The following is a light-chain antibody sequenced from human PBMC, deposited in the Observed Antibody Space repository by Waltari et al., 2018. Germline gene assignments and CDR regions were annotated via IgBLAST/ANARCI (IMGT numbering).Light chain of an antibody. V-gene: IGLV2-11*01. CDR2: DVS. CDR3: CSGVV. Sequence: QSALTQPPAVSGSPGQSVTIPCTGTSSDVGGYNYVSWYQQPPGKAPHLMIYDVSKRPSGVTARFSGSKSGTTASLTISGLQAEDEADYYCCSGVVFGGGTKLTVL. CDR1: SSDVGGYNY. J-gene: IGLJ2*01.